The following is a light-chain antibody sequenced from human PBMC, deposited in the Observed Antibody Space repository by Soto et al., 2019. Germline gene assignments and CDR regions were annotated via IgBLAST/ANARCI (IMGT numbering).Light chain of an antibody. CDR2: GAS. J-gene: IGKJ2*01. Sequence: DIVLTQSPGTLSLSPGERATLSCRASQSISNNYLTWYQQKPGQAPRLLIYGASIRATGIPDRFSGSGSGTDFTLTISRLEPEDFAMLFCQHYGSSPYTFGQGTKLEIK. CDR3: QHYGSSPYT. V-gene: IGKV3-20*01. CDR1: QSISNNY.